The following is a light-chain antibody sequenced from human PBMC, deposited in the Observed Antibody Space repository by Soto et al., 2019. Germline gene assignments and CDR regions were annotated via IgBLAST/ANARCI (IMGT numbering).Light chain of an antibody. CDR1: QDIGTW. V-gene: IGKV1-5*03. J-gene: IGKJ1*01. Sequence: IQMPPSLSTLSSSVGDRVPINCRARQDIGTWLAWYQQKPEKAPKVLIYRASHLESGVPSRFSGSGSGTDFTITISSLHNDDFANYYCQQYYSYYTTFGQGTTVDIK. CDR2: RAS. CDR3: QQYYSYYTT.